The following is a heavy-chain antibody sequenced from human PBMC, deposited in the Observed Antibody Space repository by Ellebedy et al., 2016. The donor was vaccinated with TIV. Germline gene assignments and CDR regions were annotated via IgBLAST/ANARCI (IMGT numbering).Heavy chain of an antibody. V-gene: IGHV3-74*01. Sequence: GGSLRLSCAASGFTFDSYAMSWVRQAPGKGLLWVSSLNTDGSTIRYADSVQGRFTISRDNAKSMLYLQMNSLRAEDTAVYYCAKDRGGRGWFGEYTDAFDIWGQGTMVTVSS. CDR3: AKDRGGRGWFGEYTDAFDI. J-gene: IGHJ3*02. D-gene: IGHD3-10*01. CDR1: GFTFDSYA. CDR2: LNTDGSTI.